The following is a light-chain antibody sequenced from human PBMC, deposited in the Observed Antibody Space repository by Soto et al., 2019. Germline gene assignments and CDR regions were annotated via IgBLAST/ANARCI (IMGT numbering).Light chain of an antibody. CDR3: SSYTSSNTLV. Sequence: QSVLTQPASVSGSPGQSITISCTGNSSDVGAYNYVSWYQQHPGKAPKLMIFEVSDRPSGVSNRFSGSKSGNTASLTISGLQAEDEADYYCSSYTSSNTLVFGGWTKLTVL. CDR2: EVS. V-gene: IGLV2-14*01. J-gene: IGLJ2*01. CDR1: SSDVGAYNY.